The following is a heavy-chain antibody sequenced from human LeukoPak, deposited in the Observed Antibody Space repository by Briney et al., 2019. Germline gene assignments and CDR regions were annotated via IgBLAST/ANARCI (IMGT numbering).Heavy chain of an antibody. V-gene: IGHV1-24*01. CDR3: AAGRPYSLLDY. D-gene: IGHD5-18*01. CDR2: FDVIDSET. Sequence: ASVTVSCTVSGSSLSDLSLYWVRQAPGKGLEWMGGFDVIDSETFYARKFQGRVTMTEDSSTDTAYMELRSLTSDDTALYYCAAGRPYSLLDYWGQGTLVTVS. CDR1: GSSLSDLS. J-gene: IGHJ4*02.